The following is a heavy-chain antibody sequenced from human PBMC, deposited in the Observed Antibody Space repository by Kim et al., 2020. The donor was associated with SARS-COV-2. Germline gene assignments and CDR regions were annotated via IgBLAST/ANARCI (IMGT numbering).Heavy chain of an antibody. J-gene: IGHJ4*02. CDR3: AKQSGNFWYYFDY. D-gene: IGHD3-3*01. CDR1: GFTFDDYA. CDR2: ISWNSRSI. V-gene: IGHV3-9*01. Sequence: GGSLRLSCAASGFTFDDYAMHWVRQAPGKGLEWVSGISWNSRSIGYADSVKGRFTISRDNAKNSLYLQMNSLRAEDTALYYCAKQSGNFWYYFDYWGQGTLVTVSS.